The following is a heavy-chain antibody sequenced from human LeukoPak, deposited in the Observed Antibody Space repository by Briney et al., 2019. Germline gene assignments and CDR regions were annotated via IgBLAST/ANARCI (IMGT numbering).Heavy chain of an antibody. CDR1: GDSISSYY. J-gene: IGHJ6*02. CDR3: APDSRCGSGCNEDAIGEGYEDTMDV. Sequence: NASETLSLTCTVSGDSISSYYWSWLRQPPGKRLEWLGHINDRGSTNYNPSLEGRVTISVDTFKHLFSLKLGSVIGADWGVYYCAPDSRCGSGCNEDAIGEGYEDTMDVWGQGNTVIVSS. V-gene: IGHV4-59*01. CDR2: INDRGST. D-gene: IGHD6-25*01.